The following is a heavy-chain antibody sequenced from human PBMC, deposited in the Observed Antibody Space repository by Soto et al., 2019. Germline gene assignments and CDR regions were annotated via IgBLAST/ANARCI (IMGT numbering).Heavy chain of an antibody. CDR1: GYTFTTFG. CDR3: ARSKRVIVDAKSTLDY. V-gene: IGHV1-18*04. CDR2: ISTYTGNT. D-gene: IGHD2-8*01. J-gene: IGHJ4*02. Sequence: QVQLVQSGGEVKKPGASVKVSCKASGYTFTTFGITWVRQAPGQGLEWMGRISTYTGNTNYAQKLQGRVSLTTDTSTRTDYMELRSLKSDDTAVYYCARSKRVIVDAKSTLDYWGQGTLVTVSS.